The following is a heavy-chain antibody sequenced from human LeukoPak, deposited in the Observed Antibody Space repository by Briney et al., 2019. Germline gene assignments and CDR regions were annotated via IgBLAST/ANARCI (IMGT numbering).Heavy chain of an antibody. CDR1: GGSISSYY. D-gene: IGHD3-22*01. CDR2: INHSGST. J-gene: IGHJ4*02. Sequence: SSETLSLTCTVSGGSISSYYWSWIRQPPGKGLEWIGEINHSGSTNYNPSLKSRVTISVDTSKNQFSLKLSSVTAADTAVYYCAREENYYDSSGYHMTYDYWGQGTLVTVSS. CDR3: AREENYYDSSGYHMTYDY. V-gene: IGHV4-34*01.